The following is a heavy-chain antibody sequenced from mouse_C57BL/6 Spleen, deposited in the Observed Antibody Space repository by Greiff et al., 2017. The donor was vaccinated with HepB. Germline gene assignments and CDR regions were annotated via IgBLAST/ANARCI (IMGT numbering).Heavy chain of an antibody. D-gene: IGHD1-3*01. CDR2: IDPNSGGT. J-gene: IGHJ4*01. V-gene: IGHV1-72*01. Sequence: VQLQQPGAELVKPGASVKLSCKASGYTFTSYWMHWVKQRPGRGLEWIGRIDPNSGGTKYNEKFKSKATLAVDKPSSTAYMQLSSLTSEESTVYYCTKNNSGSSSYCYAMDNWGQGASVTVS. CDR3: TKNNSGSSSYCYAMDN. CDR1: GYTFTSYW.